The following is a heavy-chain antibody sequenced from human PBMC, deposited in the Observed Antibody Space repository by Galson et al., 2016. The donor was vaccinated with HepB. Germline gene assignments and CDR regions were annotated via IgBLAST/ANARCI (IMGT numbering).Heavy chain of an antibody. J-gene: IGHJ3*02. D-gene: IGHD5-12*01. V-gene: IGHV3-21*01. CDR1: GFTFSRYT. CDR2: ISSSSTYI. Sequence: SLRLSCAASGFTFSRYTMNWVRRAPRKGLEWVSSISSSSTYIYYADSMKGRFTISRDNAKKLLYLQMSSLRAEDTAVYYCARESSGYDYDFDIWGQGAMVTVSS. CDR3: ARESSGYDYDFDI.